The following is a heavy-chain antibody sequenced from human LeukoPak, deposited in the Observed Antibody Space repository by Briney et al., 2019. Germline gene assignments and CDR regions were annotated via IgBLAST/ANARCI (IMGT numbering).Heavy chain of an antibody. CDR1: GGSIRSYY. CDR2: INHSGST. D-gene: IGHD2-2*01. J-gene: IGHJ5*02. V-gene: IGHV4-34*01. CDR3: ARGRRYCSSTSCPYNWFDP. Sequence: SETLSLTCTVSGGSIRSYYWSWIRQPPGKGLEWIGEINHSGSTDYNPSLKSRVTISVDTSKNQFSLKLSSVTAADTAVYYCARGRRYCSSTSCPYNWFDPWGQGTLVTVSS.